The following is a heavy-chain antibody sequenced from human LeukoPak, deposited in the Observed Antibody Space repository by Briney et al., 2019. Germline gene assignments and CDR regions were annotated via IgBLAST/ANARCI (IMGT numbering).Heavy chain of an antibody. CDR1: GFTFYRYT. CDR3: TTRSPARYCSDGACYSSADY. J-gene: IGHJ4*02. CDR2: IRSKADGGTP. V-gene: IGHV3-15*01. Sequence: GGSLRLSCAASGFTFYRYTMSWVRQAPGKGLEWVGHIRSKADGGTPDYIAPVKGRFTISRDDSKDTLYLQMNSLNTEDTAMYYCTTRSPARYCSDGACYSSADYWGQGTLATVSS. D-gene: IGHD2-15*01.